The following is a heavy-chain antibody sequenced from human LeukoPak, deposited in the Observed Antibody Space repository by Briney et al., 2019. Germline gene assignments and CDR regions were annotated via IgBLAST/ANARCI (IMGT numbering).Heavy chain of an antibody. CDR2: INAGNGNT. CDR1: GYTFTSYA. CDR3: ARGLSGSYYFNY. J-gene: IGHJ4*02. D-gene: IGHD1-26*01. V-gene: IGHV1-3*01. Sequence: ASVKVSCKASGYTFTSYAMHWVRQAPGQRLEWMGWINAGNGNTKYSQKFQGRVTITRDTSASTAYMELSSLRSEDTAVYYCARGLSGSYYFNYWGQETLVTVSS.